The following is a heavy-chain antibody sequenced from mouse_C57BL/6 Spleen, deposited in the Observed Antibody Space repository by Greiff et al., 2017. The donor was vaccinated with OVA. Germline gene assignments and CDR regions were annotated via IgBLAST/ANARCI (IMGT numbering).Heavy chain of an antibody. V-gene: IGHV1-82*01. CDR1: GYAFSSSW. D-gene: IGHD4-1*01. CDR3: ARENSNWEAWFAY. CDR2: IYPGDGDT. Sequence: VKLVESGPELVKPGASVKISCKASGYAFSSSWMNWVKQRPGKGLEWIGRIYPGDGDTNYNGKFKGKATLTADKSSSTAYMQLSSLTSEDSAVYFCARENSNWEAWFAYWGQGTLVTVSA. J-gene: IGHJ3*01.